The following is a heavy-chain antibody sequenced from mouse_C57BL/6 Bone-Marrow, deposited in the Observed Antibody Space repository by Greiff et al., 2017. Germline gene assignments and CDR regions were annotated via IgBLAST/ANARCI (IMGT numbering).Heavy chain of an antibody. D-gene: IGHD1-1*01. J-gene: IGHJ3*01. Sequence: QVQLQQPGAELVRPGTSVKLSCKASGYTFTSYWMHWVKQRPGQGLEWIGVIDPSDSYTNYNQKFKGKATLTVHTSSSTAYMQLSSRTSEDSAVYYCGSGSSYAYWGQGTLVTVSA. CDR2: IDPSDSYT. CDR3: GSGSSYAY. CDR1: GYTFTSYW. V-gene: IGHV1-59*01.